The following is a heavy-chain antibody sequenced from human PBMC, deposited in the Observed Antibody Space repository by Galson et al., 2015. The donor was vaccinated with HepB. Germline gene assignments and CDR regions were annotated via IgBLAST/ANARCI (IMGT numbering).Heavy chain of an antibody. J-gene: IGHJ4*02. CDR2: ISGSGDST. V-gene: IGHV3-23*01. D-gene: IGHD2-21*01. Sequence: SLRLSCAASGFTFSNYAMSWVRQVPGKEFQWVSAISGSGDSTYYADSVKGRFTISRDNSKNTLFLQMDGLRGEDTAMYYCARERSQSYSGDWGQGALVAVSS. CDR1: GFTFSNYA. CDR3: ARERSQSYSGD.